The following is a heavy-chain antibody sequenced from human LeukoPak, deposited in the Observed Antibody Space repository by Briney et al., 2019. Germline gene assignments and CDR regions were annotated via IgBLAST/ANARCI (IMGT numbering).Heavy chain of an antibody. CDR3: ARDLHCSGGSCYPRFDY. CDR1: GASISSSGYY. Sequence: KASETLSLTCTVSGASISSSGYYWGWIRQPPGKGLEWIGSTYYSGSTCYNPSLKSRVTISVDTSKNQFSLKLSSVTAADTAVYYCARDLHCSGGSCYPRFDYWGQGTLVTVSS. J-gene: IGHJ4*02. D-gene: IGHD2-15*01. CDR2: TYYSGST. V-gene: IGHV4-39*07.